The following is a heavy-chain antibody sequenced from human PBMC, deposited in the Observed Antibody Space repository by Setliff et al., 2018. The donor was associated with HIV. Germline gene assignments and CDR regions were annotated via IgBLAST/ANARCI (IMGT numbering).Heavy chain of an antibody. V-gene: IGHV3-7*03. Sequence: GGSLRLSCAASGFTFSSYWMSWVRQAPGKGLEWVANIKQDGSEKYYVDSVKGRSTISRDNAKNSLYLQMNSLRAEDTAVYYCARGVVVAAHNWFDPWGQGTLVTVSS. J-gene: IGHJ5*02. CDR2: IKQDGSEK. CDR1: GFTFSSYW. CDR3: ARGVVVAAHNWFDP. D-gene: IGHD2-15*01.